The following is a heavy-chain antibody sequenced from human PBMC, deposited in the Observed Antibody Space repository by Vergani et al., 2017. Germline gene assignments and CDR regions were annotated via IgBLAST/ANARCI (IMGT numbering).Heavy chain of an antibody. Sequence: QVQLVQSGAEVKKPGASVKVSCKASGYTFTSYAISWVRQAPGQGLEWMGRIIPIFGTANYAQKFQGRVTITADESTSTAYMELSSLRSEDTAVYYCARSRPYCTSGSCPAIWGQGTLVTVSS. CDR3: ARSRPYCTSGSCPAI. CDR1: GYTFTSYA. J-gene: IGHJ4*02. D-gene: IGHD2-15*01. V-gene: IGHV1-69*13. CDR2: IIPIFGTA.